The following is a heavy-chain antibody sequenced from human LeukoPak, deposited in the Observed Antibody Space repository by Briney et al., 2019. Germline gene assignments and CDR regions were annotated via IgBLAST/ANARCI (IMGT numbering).Heavy chain of an antibody. CDR1: GYTFTGYY. CDR2: INPNSGGT. Sequence: ASVKVSCKASGYTFTGYYMHGVRQAPGQGLEWMGWINPNSGGTNYAQKFQGRVTMTRETSISTAYMELSRLRSDDTAVYYCASTYGSGSYSANYWGQGTLVTVSS. J-gene: IGHJ4*02. CDR3: ASTYGSGSYSANY. D-gene: IGHD3-10*01. V-gene: IGHV1-2*02.